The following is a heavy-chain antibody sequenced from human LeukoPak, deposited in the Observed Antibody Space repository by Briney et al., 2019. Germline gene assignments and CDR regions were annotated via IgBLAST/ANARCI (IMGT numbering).Heavy chain of an antibody. D-gene: IGHD3-22*01. Sequence: TGGSLRLSCAGSGFTFSGYGMHWVRQAPGKGLEWVTLISYDGSNKYYTDSVEGRFTISRDNSKNTLYLQVNSLRAEDTAIYYCAKDENSRGYDYWGQGTLVTVAS. CDR2: ISYDGSNK. CDR3: AKDENSRGYDY. J-gene: IGHJ4*02. V-gene: IGHV3-30*18. CDR1: GFTFSGYG.